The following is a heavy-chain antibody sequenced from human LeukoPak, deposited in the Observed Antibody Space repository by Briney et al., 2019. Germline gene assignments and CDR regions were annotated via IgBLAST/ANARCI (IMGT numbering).Heavy chain of an antibody. J-gene: IGHJ4*02. CDR3: ASPPGIAVAGHPT. V-gene: IGHV3-11*01. CDR1: GFTFSDYY. Sequence: WGSLRLSCAASGFTFSDYYMSWIHQAPGKGLEWVSYISSSGSTIYYADSVKGRFTISRDNAKNSLYLQMNSLRAEDTAVYYCASPPGIAVAGHPTGGQGTLVTVSS. D-gene: IGHD6-19*01. CDR2: ISSSGSTI.